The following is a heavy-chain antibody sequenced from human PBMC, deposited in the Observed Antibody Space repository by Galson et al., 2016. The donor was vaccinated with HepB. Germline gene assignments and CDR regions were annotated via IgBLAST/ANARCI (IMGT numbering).Heavy chain of an antibody. V-gene: IGHV3-74*03. CDR1: GFTFGXYW. Sequence: SLRLSCAASGFTFGXYWMHWVRQTXXXGPXXVSRVXSYGNSTAYADSVKGRFTISRDNAKNTLYLQVNSLRGEDTAVYYCVRDGVNFDYWGQGTLVTVSS. J-gene: IGHJ4*02. D-gene: IGHD2-8*01. CDR2: VXSYGNST. CDR3: VRDGVNFDY.